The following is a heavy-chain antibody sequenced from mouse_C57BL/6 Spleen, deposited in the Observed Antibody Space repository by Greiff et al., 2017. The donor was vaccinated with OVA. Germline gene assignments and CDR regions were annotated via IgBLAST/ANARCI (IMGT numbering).Heavy chain of an antibody. V-gene: IGHV1-9*01. Sequence: VQLQQSGPELVKPGASVKLSCKATGYAFTGYWIEWVKQRPGQGLEWIGEIFPGGGGTNYNGKFKGKATLTADKSSSTAYMQLSSLTSEDSAVYFCARFDYGSSYLDYWGQGTTRTVSS. CDR1: GYAFTGYW. CDR3: ARFDYGSSYLDY. J-gene: IGHJ2*01. CDR2: IFPGGGGT. D-gene: IGHD1-1*01.